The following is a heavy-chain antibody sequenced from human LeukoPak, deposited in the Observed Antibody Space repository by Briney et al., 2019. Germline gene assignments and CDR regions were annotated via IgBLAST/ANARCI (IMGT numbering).Heavy chain of an antibody. V-gene: IGHV3-23*01. CDR2: ISGSGGST. Sequence: GGSLRLSCAASGFTFSSYAMSWVRQAPGKGLEWGSAISGSGGSTYYADSVKGRFTISRDNSKNTLYLQMNSLRAEDTAVYYCAKVGGGGDAFDIWGQGTMVTVSS. CDR1: GFTFSSYA. J-gene: IGHJ3*02. D-gene: IGHD1-26*01. CDR3: AKVGGGGDAFDI.